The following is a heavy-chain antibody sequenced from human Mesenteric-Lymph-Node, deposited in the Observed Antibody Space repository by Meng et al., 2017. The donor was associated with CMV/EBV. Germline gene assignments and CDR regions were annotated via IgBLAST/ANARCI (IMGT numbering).Heavy chain of an antibody. CDR1: GGSFSGYY. J-gene: IGHJ3*02. CDR3: ARPRWEVLDAFDI. D-gene: IGHD1-26*01. V-gene: IGHV4-34*01. CDR2: RYYSGST. Sequence: CSVYGGSFSGYYWSWIRQPPGKGLEWIGSRYYSGSTYYNPSLKSRVTISVDTSKNQFSLKLSSVTAADTAVYYCARPRWEVLDAFDIWGQGTMVTVSS.